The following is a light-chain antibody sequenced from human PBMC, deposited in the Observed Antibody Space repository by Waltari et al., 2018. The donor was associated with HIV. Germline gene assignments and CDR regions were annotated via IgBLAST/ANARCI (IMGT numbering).Light chain of an antibody. CDR2: GAT. Sequence: EFVLTQYPDTVYLSPGERATLACRAGQTINNNYVAGNQQNPGQSPRLLISGATSRATDIPDRFSGGGSGTNFTLTISRLEPEDAAVYFCQQYSLTPITFGGGTKVEIK. CDR1: QTINNNY. CDR3: QQYSLTPIT. V-gene: IGKV3-20*01. J-gene: IGKJ4*01.